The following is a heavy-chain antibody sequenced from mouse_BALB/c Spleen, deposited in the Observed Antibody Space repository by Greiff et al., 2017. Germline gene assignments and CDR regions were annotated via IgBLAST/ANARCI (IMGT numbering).Heavy chain of an antibody. Sequence: VQLQQSGAELARPGASVKLSCKASGYTFTDYYMHWVKQRPEQGLEWIGWIDPENGDTEYAPKFQGKATMTADTSSNTAYLQLSSLTSEDTAVYYCNAYYYGSSYPYFDYWGQGTTLTVSS. CDR3: NAYYYGSSYPYFDY. D-gene: IGHD1-1*01. CDR2: IDPENGDT. J-gene: IGHJ2*01. V-gene: IGHV14-4*02. CDR1: GYTFTDYY.